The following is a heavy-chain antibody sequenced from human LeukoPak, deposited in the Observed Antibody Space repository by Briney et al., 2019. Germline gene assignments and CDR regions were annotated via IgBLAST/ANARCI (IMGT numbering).Heavy chain of an antibody. CDR1: GGSFSGYY. Sequence: SETLSLTCAVYGGSFSGYYWSWIRQPPGKGLEWIGEINHSGSTNYNPSLKSRVTISVDTSKNQFSLKLSSVTAADTAVYYCARRNSGSYRWGFDPWGQGTLVTVSS. J-gene: IGHJ5*02. CDR2: INHSGST. V-gene: IGHV4-34*01. CDR3: ARRNSGSYRWGFDP. D-gene: IGHD1-26*01.